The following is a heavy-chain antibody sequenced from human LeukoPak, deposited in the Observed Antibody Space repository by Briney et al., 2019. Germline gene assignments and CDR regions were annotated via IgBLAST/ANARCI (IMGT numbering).Heavy chain of an antibody. V-gene: IGHV1-69*05. CDR2: IIPIFGTA. Sequence: SVKVSCKASGGTFSSYAISWVRQAPGQGLEWMGGIIPIFGTANYAQKFQGRVTITTDESTSTAYMELSSLRSEDTAVYCCATNPPYDYVWGSYRWWGQGTLVTVSS. D-gene: IGHD3-16*02. CDR3: ATNPPYDYVWGSYRW. J-gene: IGHJ4*02. CDR1: GGTFSSYA.